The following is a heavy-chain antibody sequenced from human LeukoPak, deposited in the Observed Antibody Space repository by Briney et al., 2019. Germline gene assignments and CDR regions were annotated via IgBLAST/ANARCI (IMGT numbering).Heavy chain of an antibody. J-gene: IGHJ4*02. CDR3: AKHPDSLLYFDY. V-gene: IGHV3-23*01. CDR2: LSGSGGST. Sequence: GALRLSCAASGFTFSTYAMSWGRQAPGKGLEWVSALSGSGGSTFYADSVKGRFTISRDNSKNTVYLQMNSLRDEDTAVYHCAKHPDSLLYFDYWGQGTLVTVSS. D-gene: IGHD2-15*01. CDR1: GFTFSTYA.